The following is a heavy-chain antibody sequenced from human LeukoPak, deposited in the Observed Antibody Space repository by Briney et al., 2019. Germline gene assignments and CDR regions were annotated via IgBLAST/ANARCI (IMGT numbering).Heavy chain of an antibody. D-gene: IGHD3-3*01. CDR2: IKEDGSAK. CDR3: AKDDEGYY. CDR1: GFTFNKSW. V-gene: IGHV3-7*04. Sequence: GGSLRLSCAATGFTFNKSWMSWLRQTPEKGLEWVANIKEDGSAKYYVDFVKGRFTISRDNAKNSLYLQMNSTRAEDTAVYYCAKDDEGYYWGQGILVTVSS. J-gene: IGHJ4*02.